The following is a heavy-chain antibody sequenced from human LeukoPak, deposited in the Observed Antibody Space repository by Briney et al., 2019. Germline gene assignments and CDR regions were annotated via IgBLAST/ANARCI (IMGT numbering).Heavy chain of an antibody. J-gene: IGHJ5*02. CDR2: ISYDGSQK. Sequence: GGSLRLSCAASGFTFSSYAMHWVRQAPGKGLEWVAVISYDGSQKNYADSVKGRFTISRDTSKNTLYLQINSLRVEDTAVYYCIVFGVSNHWGQGTLVTVSS. V-gene: IGHV3-30*14. D-gene: IGHD5/OR15-5a*01. CDR3: IVFGVSNH. CDR1: GFTFSSYA.